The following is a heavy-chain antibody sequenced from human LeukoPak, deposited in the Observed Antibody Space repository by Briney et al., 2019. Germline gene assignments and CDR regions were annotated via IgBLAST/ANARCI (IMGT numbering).Heavy chain of an antibody. CDR3: ARTRGTYYCGSGSYYNSPASYYYGMDV. J-gene: IGHJ6*02. CDR1: GGSFSGYY. Sequence: SETLSLTCAVYGGSFSGYYWSWIRQPPGKGLEWIGEINHSGSTNYNPSLKSRVTISVDTSKNQFSLKLSSVTAADTAVYYCARTRGTYYCGSGSYYNSPASYYYGMDVWGQGTTVTVSS. D-gene: IGHD3-10*01. V-gene: IGHV4-34*01. CDR2: INHSGST.